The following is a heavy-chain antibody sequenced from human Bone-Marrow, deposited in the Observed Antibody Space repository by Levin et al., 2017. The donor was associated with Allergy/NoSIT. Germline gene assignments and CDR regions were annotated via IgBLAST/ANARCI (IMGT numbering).Heavy chain of an antibody. CDR1: GLNFNNYA. V-gene: IGHV3-23*01. CDR2: ISGSGDAT. CDR3: AREEGFYYFAMDV. J-gene: IGHJ6*02. Sequence: GESLKISCEASGLNFNNYAVNWVRQAPGKGLQWIASISGSGDATYHADFVKARFTISRDSSNSTVYLQMSSLRVEDTAVYYCAREEGFYYFAMDVWGLGTAVTVSS.